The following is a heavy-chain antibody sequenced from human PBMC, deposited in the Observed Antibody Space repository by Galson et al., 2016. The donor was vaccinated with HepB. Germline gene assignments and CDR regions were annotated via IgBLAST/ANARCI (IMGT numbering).Heavy chain of an antibody. D-gene: IGHD5-18*01. CDR1: GVSVSSSNSY. CDR3: ARYYSGYTYGYFAS. CDR2: ISYSGSP. J-gene: IGHJ4*02. V-gene: IGHV4-61*03. Sequence: SETLSLTCTVSGVSVSSSNSYWSWIRQTPGKGLEWIGYISYSGSPTPNPSLKSRVSISVDTSKNHFSLRLNSVTAADTALYYCARYYSGYTYGYFASWGQGTPVTVSS.